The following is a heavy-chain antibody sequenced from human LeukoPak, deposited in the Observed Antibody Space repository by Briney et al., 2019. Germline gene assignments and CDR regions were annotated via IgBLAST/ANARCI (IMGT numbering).Heavy chain of an antibody. J-gene: IGHJ6*03. CDR2: IIPILGIA. V-gene: IGHV1-69*02. CDR3: ARGTYYDFWSGGKRYYYYYMDV. CDR1: GGTFSSYT. Sequence: SVKVSCKASGGTFSSYTISWVRQAPGQGLEWMGRIIPILGIANYAQMFQGRVTITADKSTSAAYMELSSLRSEDTAVYYCARGTYYDFWSGGKRYYYYYMDVWGKGTTVTVSS. D-gene: IGHD3-3*01.